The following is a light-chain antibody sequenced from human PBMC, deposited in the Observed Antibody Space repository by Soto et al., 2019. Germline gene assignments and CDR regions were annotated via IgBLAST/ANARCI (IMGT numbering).Light chain of an antibody. Sequence: DIQMAQSPSTRSASVGDRVTITCRASQSISSWVAWYQQKPGKAPKLLIYDASSLESGVPSRFSGSGSGTDFSLTISSLQPDDFATYYCQQYHSYYPWTFGQGTKVDIK. J-gene: IGKJ1*01. CDR2: DAS. CDR1: QSISSW. V-gene: IGKV1-5*01. CDR3: QQYHSYYPWT.